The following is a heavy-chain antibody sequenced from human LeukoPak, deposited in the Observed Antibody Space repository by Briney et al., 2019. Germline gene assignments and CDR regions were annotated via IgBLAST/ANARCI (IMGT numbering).Heavy chain of an antibody. V-gene: IGHV4-39*07. Sequence: SETLSLTCTVSGGSISSSSYYWGWIRQPPGKGLEWIGSIYYSGSTYYNPSLKSRVTMSVDTSKNQFSLKLSSVTAADTAVYYCARAGTKHFDYWGQGTLVTVSS. CDR1: GGSISSSSYY. J-gene: IGHJ4*02. CDR2: IYYSGST. CDR3: ARAGTKHFDY.